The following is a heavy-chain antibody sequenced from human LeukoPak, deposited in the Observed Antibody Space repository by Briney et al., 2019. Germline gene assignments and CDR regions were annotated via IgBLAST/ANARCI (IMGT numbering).Heavy chain of an antibody. V-gene: IGHV4-38-2*02. CDR3: ARAYCSSTSCYTEGWFDP. Sequence: SETLSLTCTVSGYSIISGYSWEWIRQPPGKGLEWIGSFHYSGSTYDNPSLMSRVTISGDTSKNQFSLRLSSVTAADTAVYYCARAYCSSTSCYTEGWFDPWGQGTLVTVSS. CDR2: FHYSGST. J-gene: IGHJ5*02. D-gene: IGHD2-2*02. CDR1: GYSIISGYS.